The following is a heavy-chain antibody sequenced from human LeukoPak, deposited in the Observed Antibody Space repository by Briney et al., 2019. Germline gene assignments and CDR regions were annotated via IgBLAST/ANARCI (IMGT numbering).Heavy chain of an antibody. CDR2: INHSGST. CDR1: GGSFSGYY. Sequence: SETLSLTCAVYGGSFSGYYWTWIRQPPGKGLEWIGEINHSGSTHYNLSLKTRVTISADTSKNQFSLKLSSVTAADTAVYYCARDLLVRGVRGWFDPWGQGTLVTVSS. CDR3: ARDLLVRGVRGWFDP. J-gene: IGHJ5*02. V-gene: IGHV4-34*01. D-gene: IGHD3-10*01.